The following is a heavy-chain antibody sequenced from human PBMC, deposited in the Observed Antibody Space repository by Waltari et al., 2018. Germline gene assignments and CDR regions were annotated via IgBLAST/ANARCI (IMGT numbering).Heavy chain of an antibody. CDR2: INHSGST. V-gene: IGHV4-34*01. J-gene: IGHJ4*02. CDR1: GGSFSGYY. Sequence: QVQLQQWGAGLLKPSETLSLTCAVYGGSFSGYYWSWIRQPPGKGLEWIGEINHSGSTNYNPSLKSRVTISVDTSKNQFSLKLSSVTAADTAVYYCARGAHSTPFDYWGQGTLVTVSS. CDR3: ARGAHSTPFDY.